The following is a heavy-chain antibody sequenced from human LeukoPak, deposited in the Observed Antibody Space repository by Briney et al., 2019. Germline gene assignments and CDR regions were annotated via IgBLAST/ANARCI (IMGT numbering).Heavy chain of an antibody. CDR3: ARSPSSHYSSGWYYYYGMDV. D-gene: IGHD6-19*01. CDR1: GGSISSYY. J-gene: IGHJ6*02. CDR2: IYYSGST. V-gene: IGHV4-59*08. Sequence: SETLSLTCTVSGGSISSYYWSWLRQPPGKGLEWIGYIYYSGSTNYNPSLESRVTISVDTSKNQFSLKLSSVTAADTAVYYCARSPSSHYSSGWYYYYGMDVWGQGTTVTVSS.